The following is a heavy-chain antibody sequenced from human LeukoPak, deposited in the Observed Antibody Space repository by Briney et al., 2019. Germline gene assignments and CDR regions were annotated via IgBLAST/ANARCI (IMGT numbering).Heavy chain of an antibody. CDR1: GYTFTGYY. J-gene: IGHJ4*02. D-gene: IGHD5-18*01. V-gene: IGHV1-2*02. CDR3: ARDRVQLWFLLSY. Sequence: VASVKVSCKASGYTFTGYYMHWVRQAPGQGLEWMGWLNPNSGVTNYAQKSQGRVTMTRDTSISTAYMELSRLTSDDTAVYYCARDRVQLWFLLSYWGQGTLVTVSS. CDR2: LNPNSGVT.